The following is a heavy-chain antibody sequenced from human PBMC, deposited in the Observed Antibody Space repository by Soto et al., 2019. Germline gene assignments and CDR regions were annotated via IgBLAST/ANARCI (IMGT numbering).Heavy chain of an antibody. J-gene: IGHJ4*02. CDR2: ISYDGSNK. CDR1: GFTFSSYG. CDR3: AKDFNRIVVVPAAIVDY. Sequence: PGGSLRLSCAASGFTFSSYGMHWVRQAPGKGLEWVAVISYDGSNKYYADSVKGRFTISRDNSKNTLYLQMNSLRAEDTAVYYCAKDFNRIVVVPAAIVDYWGQGTLVTVSS. D-gene: IGHD2-2*02. V-gene: IGHV3-30*18.